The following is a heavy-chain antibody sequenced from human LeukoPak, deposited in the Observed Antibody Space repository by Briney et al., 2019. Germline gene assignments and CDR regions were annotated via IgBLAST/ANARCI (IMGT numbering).Heavy chain of an antibody. CDR3: ARRLVHFYYYGMDV. J-gene: IGHJ6*02. V-gene: IGHV3-66*01. CDR2: IYSGGST. Sequence: PGGSLRLSCAASGFTVSSNYMSWVRQAPGEGLEWVSVIYSGGSTYYADSVKGRFTISRDNSKNTLYLQMNSLRAEDTAVYYCARRLVHFYYYGMDVWGQGTTVTVSS. D-gene: IGHD6-19*01. CDR1: GFTVSSNY.